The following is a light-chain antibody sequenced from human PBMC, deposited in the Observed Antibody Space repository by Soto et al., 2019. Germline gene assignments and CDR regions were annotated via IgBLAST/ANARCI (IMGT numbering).Light chain of an antibody. J-gene: IGKJ3*01. V-gene: IGKV1-39*01. CDR2: DAA. Sequence: DIQMTQSPYSLSAAVGDRVTIACRASQNINTYLNWYQQKPGKAPTLLMFDAASLQSGVPSRFSGSRARTDFTLTITSLQPEDFATYYCQQTSSAPFTFGPGTKVDIK. CDR3: QQTSSAPFT. CDR1: QNINTY.